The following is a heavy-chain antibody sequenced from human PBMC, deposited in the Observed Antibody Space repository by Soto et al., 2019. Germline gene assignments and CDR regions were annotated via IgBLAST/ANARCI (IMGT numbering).Heavy chain of an antibody. CDR1: GGSMSSYY. CDR3: KRAKRFLGHYYYMDV. V-gene: IGHV4-59*12. D-gene: IGHD3-3*01. CDR2: IYYSGST. J-gene: IGHJ6*03. Sequence: PSETLSLTCSVSGGSMSSYYWSWIRQPPGKGLECIGYIYYSGSTNYNPSLKSRVTISVDTSKNQFSLKLSSVTAADTAVYYCKRAKRFLGHYYYMDVWGKGTTVTVSS.